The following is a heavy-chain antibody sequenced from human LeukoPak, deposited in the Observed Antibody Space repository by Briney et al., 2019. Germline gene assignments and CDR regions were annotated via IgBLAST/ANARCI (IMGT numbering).Heavy chain of an antibody. D-gene: IGHD6-19*01. V-gene: IGHV1-8*01. J-gene: IGHJ4*02. Sequence: ASVKVSCKASGYTFTSYDINWVRQATGQGLEWMGWMNPNSGNTGYAQEFQGRVTMTRNTSISTAYMELSSLRSEDTAVYYCARGKGYSSGWYVHYFDYWGQGTLVTVSS. CDR3: ARGKGYSSGWYVHYFDY. CDR2: MNPNSGNT. CDR1: GYTFTSYD.